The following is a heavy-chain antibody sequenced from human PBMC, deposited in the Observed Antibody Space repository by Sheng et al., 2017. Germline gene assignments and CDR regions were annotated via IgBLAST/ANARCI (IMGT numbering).Heavy chain of an antibody. V-gene: IGHV1-2*02. Sequence: QVQLVQSGAEVKKPGASVKVSCKASGYTFTGYYMHWVRQAPGQGLEWMGWINPNSGGTNYAQKFQGRVTMTRDTSISTAYMELSRLRSDDTAVYYCARDHLYYYGSGSEFDYWGQGTLVTVSS. CDR1: GYTFTGYY. CDR3: ARDHLYYYGSGSEFDY. D-gene: IGHD3-10*01. CDR2: INPNSGGT. J-gene: IGHJ4*02.